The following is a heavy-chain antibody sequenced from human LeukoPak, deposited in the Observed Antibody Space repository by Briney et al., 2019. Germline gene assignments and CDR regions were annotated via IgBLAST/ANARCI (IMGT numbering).Heavy chain of an antibody. J-gene: IGHJ4*02. CDR2: IYYSGST. CDR1: GGSISSGSYY. V-gene: IGHV4-61*01. CDR3: ARWDSGSYFLDY. Sequence: KPSETLSLTCTVSGGSISSGSYYWNWIRQPPGKGLEWIGYIYYSGSTNYNPSLKSRVTISVDTSKNQFSLKLNSVTAADTAVYYCARWDSGSYFLDYWGQGTLVTVSS. D-gene: IGHD1-26*01.